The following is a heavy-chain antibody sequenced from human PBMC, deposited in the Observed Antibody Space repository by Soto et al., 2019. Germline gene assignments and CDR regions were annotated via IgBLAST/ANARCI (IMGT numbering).Heavy chain of an antibody. Sequence: ASVKVSCPASGYTFTSYDIPWVRQATGQGLEWMGWMNPNSGNTGSSPPLQGRVTMTRNTSISTAAMELSSLRSEDTAVYYCARGRDYYDRRGTASFGDGGKGTRVTVSS. CDR2: MNPNSGNT. CDR1: GYTFTSYD. D-gene: IGHD3-22*01. V-gene: IGHV1-8*01. J-gene: IGHJ4*02. CDR3: ARGRDYYDRRGTASFGD.